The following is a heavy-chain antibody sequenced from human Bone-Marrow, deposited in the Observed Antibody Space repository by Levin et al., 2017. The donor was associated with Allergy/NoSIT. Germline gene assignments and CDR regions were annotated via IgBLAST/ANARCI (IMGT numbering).Heavy chain of an antibody. V-gene: IGHV4-59*01. CDR1: GGSISSYY. D-gene: IGHD2-8*02. CDR3: ARDTGGPFDY. J-gene: IGHJ4*02. Sequence: TSETLSLTCTVSGGSISSYYWSWIRQPPGKGLEWIGYIYYSGSTNYNPSLKSRVTISVDTSKNQFSLKLSSVTAADTAVYYCARDTGGPFDYWGQGTLVTVSS. CDR2: IYYSGST.